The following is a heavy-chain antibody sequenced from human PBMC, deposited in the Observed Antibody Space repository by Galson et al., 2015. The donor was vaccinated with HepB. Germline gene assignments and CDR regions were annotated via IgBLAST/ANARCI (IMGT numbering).Heavy chain of an antibody. D-gene: IGHD6-13*01. Sequence: ETLSLTCAVSGGSISSSNWWSWVRQPPGKGLEWIGEIYHSGSTNYNPSLKRGVTISVDKSKNQFSLKLSSVTAADTAVYYCASGSSSWSPYYFDYWGQGTLVTVST. V-gene: IGHV4-4*02. CDR2: IYHSGST. CDR3: ASGSSSWSPYYFDY. CDR1: GGSISSSNW. J-gene: IGHJ4*02.